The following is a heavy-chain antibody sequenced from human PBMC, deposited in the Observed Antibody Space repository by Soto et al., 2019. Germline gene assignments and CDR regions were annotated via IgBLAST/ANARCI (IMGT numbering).Heavy chain of an antibody. CDR1: GFTFSDYY. D-gene: IGHD3-3*01. CDR2: ISSSGSTI. CDR3: ARVVDFPRSQFDY. V-gene: IGHV3-11*01. J-gene: IGHJ4*02. Sequence: GSLRLSCAASGFTFSDYYMSWIRQAPGKGLEWVSYISSSGSTIYYADSVKGRFTISRDNAKNSLYLQMNSLRAEDTAVYYCARVVDFPRSQFDYWGQGTLVTVSS.